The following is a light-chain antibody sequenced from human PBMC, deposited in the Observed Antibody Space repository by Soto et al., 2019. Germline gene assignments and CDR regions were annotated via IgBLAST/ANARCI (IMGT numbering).Light chain of an antibody. J-gene: IGKJ1*01. CDR2: AAS. Sequence: DIQMTQSPSSLSASVEDRVIITCRASQSIRKHLNWYQQKPGKAPKVLIFAASSLQSGVHSRFSGSISRPDVTLTISSLQPEDFATYYGQHYNSYSEAFVQGTKVDIK. CDR3: QHYNSYSEA. CDR1: QSIRKH. V-gene: IGKV1-39*01.